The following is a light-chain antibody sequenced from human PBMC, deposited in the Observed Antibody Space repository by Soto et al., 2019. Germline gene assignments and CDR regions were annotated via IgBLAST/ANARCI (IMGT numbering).Light chain of an antibody. CDR3: CSYGGSSTFEV. V-gene: IGLV2-11*01. Sequence: QSALTQPRSVSGSPGQSVTISCTGTSNDVGGYHYVSWYQHHPGKAPKLIIYEGNKRPSGISHRFSASNSGNPASLTISGLQAEDEADYYCCSYGGSSTFEVFGTGTKVTVL. CDR1: SNDVGGYHY. J-gene: IGLJ1*01. CDR2: EGN.